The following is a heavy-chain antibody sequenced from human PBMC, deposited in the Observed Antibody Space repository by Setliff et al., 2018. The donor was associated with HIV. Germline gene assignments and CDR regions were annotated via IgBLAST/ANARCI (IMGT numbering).Heavy chain of an antibody. V-gene: IGHV4-31*03. CDR2: IYYTGST. Sequence: PSETLSLTCTVSRGSISSGGYYWSWIRQHPGKGLEWIGCIYYTGSTNYNPSLKSRVTISVDTSKNQFSLKLSSVTAADTAVYYCARTLLTHYNFWSGYYSYDAFDIWGQGTMVTVSS. J-gene: IGHJ3*02. CDR3: ARTLLTHYNFWSGYYSYDAFDI. CDR1: RGSISSGGYY. D-gene: IGHD3-3*01.